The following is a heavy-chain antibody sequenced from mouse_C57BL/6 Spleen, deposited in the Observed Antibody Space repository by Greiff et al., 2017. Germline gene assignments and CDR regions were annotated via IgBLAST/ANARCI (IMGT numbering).Heavy chain of an antibody. V-gene: IGHV1-26*01. CDR3: ARSGTCAY. J-gene: IGHJ3*01. CDR2: INPNNGGT. Sequence: EVQLQQSGPELVKPGASVKISCKASGYTFTDYYMNWVKQSHGQSLEWIGDINPNNGGTSYNQKFKGKATLTVDKSSSTAYMELRSLTSEDSAVYYCARSGTCAYWGQGTLVTVSA. CDR1: GYTFTDYY. D-gene: IGHD4-1*01.